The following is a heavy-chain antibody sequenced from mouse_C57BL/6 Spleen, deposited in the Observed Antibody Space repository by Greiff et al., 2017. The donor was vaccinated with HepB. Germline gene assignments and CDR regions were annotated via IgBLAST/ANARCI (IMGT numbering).Heavy chain of an antibody. J-gene: IGHJ3*01. D-gene: IGHD2-4*01. Sequence: QVHVKQPGAELVRPGSSVKLSCKASGYTFTSYWMHWVKQRPIQGLEWIGNIDPSDSETHYNQKFKDKATLTVDKSSSTAYMQLSSLTSEDSAVYYCARYDYDAWFAYWGQGTLVTVSA. CDR2: IDPSDSET. CDR3: ARYDYDAWFAY. V-gene: IGHV1-52*01. CDR1: GYTFTSYW.